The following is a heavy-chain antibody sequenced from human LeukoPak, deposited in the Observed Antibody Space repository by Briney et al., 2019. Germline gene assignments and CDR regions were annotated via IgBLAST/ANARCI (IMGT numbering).Heavy chain of an antibody. CDR1: GGSFSGFY. J-gene: IGHJ4*02. CDR2: ITHSGST. CDR3: ASGKGVGYYGSNGYYFDN. V-gene: IGHV4-34*01. Sequence: SEALSLTCAVYGGSFSGFYWSWIRQSPGKGLEWIGEITHSGSTNYNPSLKSRVTISVDTSKNQFSLKLSSVTAADTAVYYCASGKGVGYYGSNGYYFDNWGQGTLVTVSS. D-gene: IGHD3-22*01.